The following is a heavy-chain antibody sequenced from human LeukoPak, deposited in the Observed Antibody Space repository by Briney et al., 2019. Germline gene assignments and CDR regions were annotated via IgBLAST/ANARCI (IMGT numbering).Heavy chain of an antibody. J-gene: IGHJ6*03. Sequence: SETLSLTCTVSGGSISSYYWSWIRQPPGKGLEWIGYIYYSGSTNYNPSLKSRVTISVDTSKNQFSLKLSSVTAADTAVYYCARVTYYYDSSGYRVHYYYYMDVWGKGTTVTVSS. D-gene: IGHD3-22*01. CDR2: IYYSGST. CDR3: ARVTYYYDSSGYRVHYYYYMDV. CDR1: GGSISSYY. V-gene: IGHV4-59*12.